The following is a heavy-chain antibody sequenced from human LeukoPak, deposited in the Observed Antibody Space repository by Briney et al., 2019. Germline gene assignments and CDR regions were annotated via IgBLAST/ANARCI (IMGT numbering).Heavy chain of an antibody. CDR1: GYTFTSNY. CDR2: IYPRDGST. Sequence: ASVKVSCKASGYTFTSNYIHWVRQAPGQGLEWMGMIYPRDGSTSYAQKFQGRVTVTRDTSTSTVHMELSGLRSEDTAVYYCARDHVSSWDNYYYYGMDVWGQGTTVTVSS. J-gene: IGHJ6*02. D-gene: IGHD6-13*01. CDR3: ARDHVSSWDNYYYYGMDV. V-gene: IGHV1-46*01.